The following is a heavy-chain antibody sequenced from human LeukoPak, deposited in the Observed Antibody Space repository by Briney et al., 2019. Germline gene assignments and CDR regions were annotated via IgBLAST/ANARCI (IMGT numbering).Heavy chain of an antibody. CDR1: GYTLTELS. V-gene: IGHV1-24*01. CDR2: FDPEDGET. CDR3: AVDSGSRDYYYYYMDV. J-gene: IGHJ6*03. D-gene: IGHD1-26*01. Sequence: ASVKVSCKVSGYTLTELSMHWVRQAPGKGLEWMGGFDPEDGETIYAQKFQGRVTMTEDTSTDTAYMELSSLRSEDTAVYYCAVDSGSRDYYYYYMDVWGKGTTVTVSS.